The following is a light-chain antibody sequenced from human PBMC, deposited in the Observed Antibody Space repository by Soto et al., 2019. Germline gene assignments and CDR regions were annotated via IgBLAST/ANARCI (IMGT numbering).Light chain of an antibody. CDR3: SSYTTSGTPV. J-gene: IGLJ3*02. Sequence: QSALTQPASVSGSPGQSITISCTGTSSDVGGYNYVSWYQQHPGKAPRVMIYEVSNRPSGVSNRFSGSKSGNTASLTISGLQDEDEGDYFCSSYTTSGTPVFGGGTKVTFL. CDR2: EVS. V-gene: IGLV2-14*01. CDR1: SSDVGGYNY.